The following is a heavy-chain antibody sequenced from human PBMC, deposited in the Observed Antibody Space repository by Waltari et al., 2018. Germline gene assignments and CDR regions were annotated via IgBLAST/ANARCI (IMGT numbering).Heavy chain of an antibody. J-gene: IGHJ3*02. CDR3: ARSVARNDAFDI. CDR2: INHSGST. Sequence: QVQLQQWGAGLLKPSETLSLTCAVYGGSFSGYYWSWISQPPGKGLEWIGEINHSGSTNYHPSLKSRVTRAVDTSKNQFSLKLSSVTAADTAVYYCARSVARNDAFDIWGQGTMVTVSS. D-gene: IGHD5-12*01. CDR1: GGSFSGYY. V-gene: IGHV4-34*01.